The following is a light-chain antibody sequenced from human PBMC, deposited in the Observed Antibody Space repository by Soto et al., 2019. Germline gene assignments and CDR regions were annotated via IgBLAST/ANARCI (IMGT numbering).Light chain of an antibody. Sequence: EIVLTQSPGTLSLSPGERATLSCRVSQSVSSSYLAWYQQKPGQAPRLLIYGASSRATGIPDRFSGSVSGPDFTLTISRLEPEDFAVYYCQQYGSSAWTFGQGTKVEIK. CDR1: QSVSSSY. V-gene: IGKV3-20*01. CDR3: QQYGSSAWT. J-gene: IGKJ1*01. CDR2: GAS.